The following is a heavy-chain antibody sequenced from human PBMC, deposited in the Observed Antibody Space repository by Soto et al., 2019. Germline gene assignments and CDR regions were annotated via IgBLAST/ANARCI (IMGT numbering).Heavy chain of an antibody. V-gene: IGHV4-59*01. D-gene: IGHD7-27*01. CDR1: GGSISNDY. Sequence: QVQLQESGPGLVKPSETLSLTCPVSGGSISNDYWSWIRQPPGKGLEWIGYIYYNGNTNYNPSLKSRVTMSVDTSKNHISLKLSSVTAADAAVYYCTRANWYSEYWGQGTLVTVSS. J-gene: IGHJ4*02. CDR3: TRANWYSEY. CDR2: IYYNGNT.